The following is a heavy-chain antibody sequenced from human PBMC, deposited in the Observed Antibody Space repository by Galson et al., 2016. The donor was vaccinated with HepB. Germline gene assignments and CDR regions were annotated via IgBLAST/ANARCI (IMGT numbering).Heavy chain of an antibody. V-gene: IGHV4-39*01. CDR2: MYYSGMT. CDR1: GGSISSTSYY. CDR3: AGRSRIAVAGTVFFDY. D-gene: IGHD6-19*01. J-gene: IGHJ4*02. Sequence: SETLSLTCSVSGGSISSTSYYWAWIRQPPGKGLEYIGSMYYSGMTYDNPSLKSRVTISVDTSKNQFSLKLGSVTAADTAVYYCAGRSRIAVAGTVFFDYWGQGTLVTVSS.